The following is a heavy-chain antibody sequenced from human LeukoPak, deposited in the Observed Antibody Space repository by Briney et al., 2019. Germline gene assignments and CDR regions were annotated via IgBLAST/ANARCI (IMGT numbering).Heavy chain of an antibody. V-gene: IGHV4-61*02. Sequence: PSQTLSLTCTVSGGSISSGSYYWSWIRQPAGKGLEWIGRIYTSGSTNYNPSLKSRVTISVDTSKHQFSLKLSSVTASDTAVYYCARGVMGSSWSHYYYYGMDVWGQGTTVTVSS. D-gene: IGHD6-13*01. CDR3: ARGVMGSSWSHYYYYGMDV. CDR1: GGSISSGSYY. CDR2: IYTSGST. J-gene: IGHJ6*02.